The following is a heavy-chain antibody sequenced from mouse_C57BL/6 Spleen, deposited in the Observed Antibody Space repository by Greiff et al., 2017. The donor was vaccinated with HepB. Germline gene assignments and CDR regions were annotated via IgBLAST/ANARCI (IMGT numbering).Heavy chain of an antibody. V-gene: IGHV1-15*01. J-gene: IGHJ2*01. Sequence: VQRVESGAELVRPGASVTLSCKASGYTFTDYEMHWVKQTPVHGLEWIGAIDPETGGTAYNQKFKGKAILTADKSSSTAYMELRSRTSEDSAVYYCTRTGVDYYGSSYGYWGQGTTLTVSS. D-gene: IGHD1-1*01. CDR3: TRTGVDYYGSSYGY. CDR1: GYTFTDYE. CDR2: IDPETGGT.